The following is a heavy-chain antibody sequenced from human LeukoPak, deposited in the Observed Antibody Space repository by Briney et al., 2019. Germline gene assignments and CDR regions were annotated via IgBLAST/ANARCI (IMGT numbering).Heavy chain of an antibody. CDR2: IYYSGST. D-gene: IGHD6-6*01. Sequence: PSETLSLTCTVSGGSMNTYYWSWICQPPGKGLEWIGYIYYSGSTYYNPSLKSRVTISVDTSKNQFSLKLSSVTAADTAVYYCARDRPPYSSSSGFDYWGQGTLVTVSS. CDR3: ARDRPPYSSSSGFDY. J-gene: IGHJ4*02. V-gene: IGHV4-30-4*08. CDR1: GGSMNTYY.